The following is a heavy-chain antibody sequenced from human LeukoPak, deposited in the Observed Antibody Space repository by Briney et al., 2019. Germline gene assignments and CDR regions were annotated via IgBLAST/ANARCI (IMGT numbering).Heavy chain of an antibody. CDR2: IGTAGDT. CDR1: GFTFSSHD. CDR3: ARNWNYSLDY. Sequence: GGSLRLSCAASGFTFSSHDMHWVRQATGKGLEWVSTIGTAGDTYYPGSVKGRFTISRENAKNSLYLQMNILKAGDTAVYYCARNWNYSLDYWGQGTLVTVSS. V-gene: IGHV3-13*01. J-gene: IGHJ4*02. D-gene: IGHD1-7*01.